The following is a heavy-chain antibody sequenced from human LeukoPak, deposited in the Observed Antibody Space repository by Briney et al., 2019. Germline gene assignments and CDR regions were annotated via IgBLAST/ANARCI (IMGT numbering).Heavy chain of an antibody. CDR2: INHSGST. Sequence: SETLSLTCAVYGGSFSGYYWSWIRQPPGKGLEWIGEINHSGSTNYNPSLKSRVTISVDTSKNQFSLKLSSVTAADTAVYYCAAEWELQRVFDHWGQGTLVTVSS. CDR1: GGSFSGYY. V-gene: IGHV4-34*01. D-gene: IGHD1-26*01. J-gene: IGHJ4*02. CDR3: AAEWELQRVFDH.